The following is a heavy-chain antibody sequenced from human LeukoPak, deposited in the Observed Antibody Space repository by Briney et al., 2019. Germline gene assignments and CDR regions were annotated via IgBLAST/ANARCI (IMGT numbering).Heavy chain of an antibody. CDR2: ITWNGDST. CDR1: GFNFDDYN. D-gene: IGHD5-12*01. V-gene: IGHV3-43*01. Sequence: GSLRLSCAASGFNFDDYNMHWVRQAPGKGLEWVSLITWNGDSTYYADSVEGRFTISRDNSKNSLYLQMNSLRTEDTALYYCAKDKWLRGYYYYYMGVWGKGTTVTVSS. J-gene: IGHJ6*03. CDR3: AKDKWLRGYYYYYMGV.